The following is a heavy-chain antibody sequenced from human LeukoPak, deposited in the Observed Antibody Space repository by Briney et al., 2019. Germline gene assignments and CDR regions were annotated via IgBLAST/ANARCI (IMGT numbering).Heavy chain of an antibody. CDR1: GGSFSSGGYS. CDR2: IYHSGST. D-gene: IGHD3-22*01. V-gene: IGHV4-30-2*01. CDR3: AGRKTYYYDSSGYFSAGYSFDY. J-gene: IGHJ4*02. Sequence: PSETLSLTCAVSGGSFSSGGYSWSWIRQPPGKGLEWVGYIYHSGSTYYNPSLKSRVTISVDRSKNQFSLNLSSVTAADTAVYYCAGRKTYYYDSSGYFSAGYSFDYWGQGTLVTVSS.